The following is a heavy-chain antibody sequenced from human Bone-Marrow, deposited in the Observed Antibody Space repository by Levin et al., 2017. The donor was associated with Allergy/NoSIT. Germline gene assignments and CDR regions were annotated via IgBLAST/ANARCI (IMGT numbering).Heavy chain of an antibody. V-gene: IGHV1-18*01. CDR2: ISTSNGNT. D-gene: IGHD4-17*01. CDR3: ARDDYGDYRPFDY. Sequence: GESLKISCQTSGYTFTNYGMSWVRQAPGQGLQWVGWISTSNGNTQYAKNFQGRVTLTIDTSTNTVFMEARRLKSDDTAVYYCARDDYGDYRPFDYWGQGTLVTVSS. J-gene: IGHJ4*02. CDR1: GYTFTNYG.